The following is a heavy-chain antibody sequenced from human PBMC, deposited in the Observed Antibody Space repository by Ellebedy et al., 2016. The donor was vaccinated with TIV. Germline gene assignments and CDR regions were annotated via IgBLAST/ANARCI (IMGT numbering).Heavy chain of an antibody. CDR2: IYYGGGT. V-gene: IGHV4-59*12. CDR1: GVSITTNY. D-gene: IGHD6-19*01. Sequence: MPSETLSLTCTVSGVSITTNYWSWIRQTPGKGLEWIGYIYYGGGTNYNPSLKSRVTLSLDTSKNHFSLNLTSVTAADTAVYCCARPYGSGWLGRSAFDIWGQGTLVTVSS. J-gene: IGHJ3*02. CDR3: ARPYGSGWLGRSAFDI.